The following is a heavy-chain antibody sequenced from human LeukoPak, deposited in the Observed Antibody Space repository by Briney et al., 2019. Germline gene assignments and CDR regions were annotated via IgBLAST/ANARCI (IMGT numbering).Heavy chain of an antibody. J-gene: IGHJ4*02. Sequence: GGSLRLSCAASGFTFSSYAMSWVRQAPGKGLEWVSGINTSGGRTYYADSVKGRFTISRDNFKNTLYLQMNSLRAEDTAVYYCAKDGRWDPTRHGETYYFDYWGQGTLVTVSS. CDR2: INTSGGRT. D-gene: IGHD4-23*01. CDR3: AKDGRWDPTRHGETYYFDY. V-gene: IGHV3-23*01. CDR1: GFTFSSYA.